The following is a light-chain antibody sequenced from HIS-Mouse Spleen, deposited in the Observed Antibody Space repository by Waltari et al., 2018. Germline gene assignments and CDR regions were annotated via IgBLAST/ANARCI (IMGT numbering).Light chain of an antibody. CDR2: DAS. CDR1: QDISNY. V-gene: IGKV1-33*01. CDR3: QQYDNLPPVIT. Sequence: DIQMTQYPSSLSASVGDRVTITCQASQDISNYLNWYQQKPGKAPKLLIYDASNLETGVPSRFSGSGSGTDFTFTISSLQPEDIATYYCQQYDNLPPVITFGQGTRLEIK. J-gene: IGKJ5*01.